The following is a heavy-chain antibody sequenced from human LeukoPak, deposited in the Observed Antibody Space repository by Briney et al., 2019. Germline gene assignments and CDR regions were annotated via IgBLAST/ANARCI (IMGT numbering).Heavy chain of an antibody. CDR3: ARGRTIYGSGSRWFDP. V-gene: IGHV4-30-2*01. CDR2: IYPSGTT. CDR1: GASISSGGYY. J-gene: IGHJ5*02. D-gene: IGHD3-10*01. Sequence: SETLCLSCTVSGASISSGGYYWSWIRQPPGKGLEWIGYIYPSGTTYYNPSLESRVTISVDRSKNQFSLKLSSVTAADTAVYYYARGRTIYGSGSRWFDPWGQGTLVTVSS.